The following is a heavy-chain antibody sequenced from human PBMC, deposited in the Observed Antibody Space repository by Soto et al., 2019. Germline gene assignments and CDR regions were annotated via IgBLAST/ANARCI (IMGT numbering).Heavy chain of an antibody. Sequence: PSETLSLTCTVSAGSVRGYYWSWIRQPPGKGLEWIGYIYYRGSTNYNPSLKSRVTISIDTSKNQISLKLTSVTAADTAVYYCARENNGMDVWGQGTTVTVSS. CDR1: AGSVRGYY. CDR2: IYYRGST. V-gene: IGHV4-59*02. CDR3: ARENNGMDV. J-gene: IGHJ6*02.